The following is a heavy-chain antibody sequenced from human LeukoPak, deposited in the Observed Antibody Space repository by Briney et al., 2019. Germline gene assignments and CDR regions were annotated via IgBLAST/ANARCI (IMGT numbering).Heavy chain of an antibody. CDR3: ARDAVPYSSSSAFDY. CDR1: GFTFSSYS. V-gene: IGHV3-21*01. J-gene: IGHJ4*02. CDR2: VSSSSSYI. D-gene: IGHD6-6*01. Sequence: GSLRLSCAASGFTFSSYSMNWVRQAPGKGLEWVSSVSSSSSYIYYADSVEGRFTISRDNAKNSLYLQMNSLRAEDTAVYYCARDAVPYSSSSAFDYWGQGTLVTVSS.